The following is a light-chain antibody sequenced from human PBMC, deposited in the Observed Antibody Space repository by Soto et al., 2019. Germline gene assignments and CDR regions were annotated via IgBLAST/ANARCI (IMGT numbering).Light chain of an antibody. CDR2: SND. J-gene: IGLJ3*02. CDR1: SSNIGSNT. Sequence: QAVVTQAPSASGTPGQRVTISCSGSSSNIGSNTVTWYQQVPGTAPKLLIYSNDQRPSGVPDRFSGSKSGTSASLAIAGPQSEDEADSYCAAWDDSLNGSVFGGGTKLTVL. V-gene: IGLV1-44*01. CDR3: AAWDDSLNGSV.